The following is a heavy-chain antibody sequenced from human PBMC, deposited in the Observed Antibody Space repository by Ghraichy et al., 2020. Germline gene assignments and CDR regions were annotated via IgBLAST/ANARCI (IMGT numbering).Heavy chain of an antibody. V-gene: IGHV3-23*01. Sequence: LSLTCAASGFTFSTYAMSWVRQAPGKGLEWVSGSSGSGYSIYYADSVKGRFTFSRDNSKNTLYLQMNSLRAEDTAVYYCAKAQTAVNPYYFDYWGQGTLVTVSS. D-gene: IGHD2-21*02. CDR1: GFTFSTYA. J-gene: IGHJ4*02. CDR3: AKAQTAVNPYYFDY. CDR2: SSGSGYSI.